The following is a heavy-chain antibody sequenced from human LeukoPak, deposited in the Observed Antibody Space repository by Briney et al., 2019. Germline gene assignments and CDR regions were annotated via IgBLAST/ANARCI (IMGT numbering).Heavy chain of an antibody. CDR3: ARAVGVYDFWSGYYNEFYFDY. V-gene: IGHV1-2*02. J-gene: IGHJ4*02. D-gene: IGHD3-3*01. CDR1: GYTFTGYY. CDR2: INPNSGGT. Sequence: ASVKVSCKASGYTFTGYYMHWVRQAPGQGLEWMGWINPNSGGTNYAQKFQGRVTMTRDTSISTAYMELSRLRSDDTAVYYCARAVGVYDFWSGYYNEFYFDYWGQGTLVTVSS.